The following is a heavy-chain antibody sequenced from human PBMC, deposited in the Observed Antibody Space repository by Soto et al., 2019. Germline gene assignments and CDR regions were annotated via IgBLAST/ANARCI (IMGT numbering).Heavy chain of an antibody. D-gene: IGHD6-13*01. V-gene: IGHV3-11*01. J-gene: IGHJ4*02. CDR1: GSTFSDYY. CDR3: ARRAAAGRTFDY. CDR2: ISSGGNSI. Sequence: LIFSCAASGSTFSDYYMTWIRQAPGKGLEWVSYISSGGNSIYYAYSVRGQFTVSRDNANNSLFLQVNSLRAEDRAVYYCARRAAAGRTFDYWGRGPLVAAS.